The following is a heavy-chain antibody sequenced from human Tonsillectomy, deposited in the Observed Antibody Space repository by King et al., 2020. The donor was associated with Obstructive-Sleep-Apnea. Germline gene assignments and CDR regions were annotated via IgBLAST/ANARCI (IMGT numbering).Heavy chain of an antibody. CDR1: GFTFSSYA. CDR3: AKPRQAVGYFDWFPDGFDI. CDR2: ICGSGGST. J-gene: IGHJ3*02. V-gene: IGHV3-23*04. Sequence: EVQLVESGGGLVQPGGSLRLSCAASGFTFSSYAMNWFRQAPGKGLEWVSDICGSGGSTYYADSVKGRFTISRDNSKNTLYLQMNSLRAEATAVYYFAKPRQAVGYFDWFPDGFDIWGQGTMVTVSS. D-gene: IGHD3-9*01.